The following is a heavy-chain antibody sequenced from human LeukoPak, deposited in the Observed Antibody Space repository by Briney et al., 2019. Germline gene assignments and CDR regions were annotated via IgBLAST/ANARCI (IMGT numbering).Heavy chain of an antibody. CDR1: GGSISSGGYY. CDR2: IYHSGST. D-gene: IGHD6-13*01. CDR3: ARGVWEQQLYNWFDP. Sequence: PSETLSLTCTVSGGSISSGGYYWSWIRQPPGKGLEWIGYIYHSGSTYYNPSLKSRVTISVDRSKNQFSLKLSSVTAADTAVYYCARGVWEQQLYNWFDPWGQGTLVTVSS. V-gene: IGHV4-30-2*01. J-gene: IGHJ5*02.